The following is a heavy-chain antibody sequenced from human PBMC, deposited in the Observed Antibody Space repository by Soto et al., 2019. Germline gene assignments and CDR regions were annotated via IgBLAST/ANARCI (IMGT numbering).Heavy chain of an antibody. D-gene: IGHD2-15*01. Sequence: QVQLVQSGAEVKKPGSSLKVSCKVFGETLNSNPIGWVRQAPGQGLGWVGGIVPLSDRTNYAPELQGRVTVTADGSTSTVYMELSNLKSDDTAVYYCARKSGRDCHSGGGCFSLDVWGQGSLITVSS. CDR1: GETLNSNP. J-gene: IGHJ4*02. V-gene: IGHV1-69*01. CDR3: ARKSGRDCHSGGGCFSLDV. CDR2: IVPLSDRT.